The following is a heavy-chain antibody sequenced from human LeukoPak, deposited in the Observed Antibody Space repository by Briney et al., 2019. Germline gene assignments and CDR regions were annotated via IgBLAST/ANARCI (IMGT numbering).Heavy chain of an antibody. CDR1: GGTFSSYA. D-gene: IGHD2-2*01. Sequence: SVKVSCKASGGTFSSYAISWVRQAPGQGLEWMGGIIPIFGTANYAQKFQGRVTITTDESTSTAYTELSSLRSEDTAVYYCARTNTWPQHAYYMDVWGKGTTVTVSS. CDR3: ARTNTWPQHAYYMDV. V-gene: IGHV1-69*05. J-gene: IGHJ6*03. CDR2: IIPIFGTA.